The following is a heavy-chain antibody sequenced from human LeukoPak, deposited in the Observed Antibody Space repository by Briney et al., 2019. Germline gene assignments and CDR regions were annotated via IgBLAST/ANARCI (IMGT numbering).Heavy chain of an antibody. CDR3: ARGVKNGSGSYYYYMDV. CDR1: GGSISICY. J-gene: IGHJ6*03. CDR2: IYTSGST. D-gene: IGHD3-10*01. V-gene: IGHV4-4*07. Sequence: SETLSLTCTVSGGSISICYWSGIRQPAGKGLEGIGRIYTSGSTNYNPSLKSRVTMSVDTSKNQFSLKLSSVTAADTAVYYCARGVKNGSGSYYYYMDVWGKGTTVTISS.